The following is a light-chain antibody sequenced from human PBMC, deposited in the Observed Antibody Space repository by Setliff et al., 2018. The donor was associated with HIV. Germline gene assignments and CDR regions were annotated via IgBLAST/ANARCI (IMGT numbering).Light chain of an antibody. Sequence: QSVLTQPASVSGSPGQAITISCTGTSGDVGTYNLVSWYQQHPGKAPQLIIYEVTKRPSGVSARFSGPKSGNTASLIISGLQAEDEADYYCSSYTSISTRGVFGTGTKVTVL. CDR1: SGDVGTYNL. J-gene: IGLJ1*01. V-gene: IGLV2-14*02. CDR3: SSYTSISTRGV. CDR2: EVT.